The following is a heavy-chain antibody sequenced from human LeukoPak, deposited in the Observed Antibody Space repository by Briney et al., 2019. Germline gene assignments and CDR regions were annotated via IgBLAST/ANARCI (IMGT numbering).Heavy chain of an antibody. Sequence: SETLSLTCTVSGYSISSGYYWGWIRQPPGKGLEWIGSIYHSGSTYYNPSLKSRVTISVDTSKNQFSLKLSSVTAADTAVYYCARDPRGIYDRDYWGQGTLVTVSS. V-gene: IGHV4-38-2*02. CDR2: IYHSGST. D-gene: IGHD1-14*01. J-gene: IGHJ4*02. CDR3: ARDPRGIYDRDY. CDR1: GYSISSGYY.